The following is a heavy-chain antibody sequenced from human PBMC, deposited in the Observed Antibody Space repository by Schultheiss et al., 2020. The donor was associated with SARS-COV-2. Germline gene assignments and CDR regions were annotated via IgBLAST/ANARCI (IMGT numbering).Heavy chain of an antibody. CDR3: ARCASSSSGYNFAMDV. CDR2: MSNSGRT. D-gene: IGHD6-6*01. CDR1: GGSISSSSYY. Sequence: SETLSLTCTVSGGSISSSSYYWGWIRQPPGKGLEWIGYMSNSGRTYYNPSLKSRVTISVDTSKMQYFLNLNSVTAADTAVYYCARCASSSSGYNFAMDVWGQGTTVTVSS. V-gene: IGHV4-39*07. J-gene: IGHJ6*02.